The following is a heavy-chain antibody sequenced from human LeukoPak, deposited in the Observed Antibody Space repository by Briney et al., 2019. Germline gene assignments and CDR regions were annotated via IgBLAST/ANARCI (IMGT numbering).Heavy chain of an antibody. Sequence: GGSLRLSCAASGFTFSNYWMTWVRQAPGKGLEWVANIKQDESEKYYVDSVKGRFTISRDNAKNSLYLQMNSLRAEGTAVYYCARDGGSGLDYWGQGTLVTVSS. CDR2: IKQDESEK. CDR1: GFTFSNYW. V-gene: IGHV3-7*01. D-gene: IGHD6-19*01. CDR3: ARDGGSGLDY. J-gene: IGHJ4*02.